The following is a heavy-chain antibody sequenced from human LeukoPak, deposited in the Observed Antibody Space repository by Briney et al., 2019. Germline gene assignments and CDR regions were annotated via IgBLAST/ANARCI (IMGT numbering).Heavy chain of an antibody. J-gene: IGHJ5*02. D-gene: IGHD5-18*01. CDR1: GGSFSGYY. CDR2: INNSGST. V-gene: IGHV4-34*01. Sequence: SETLSLTCAAYGGSFSGYYWSWIRQPPGKGLEWIGEINNSGSTNYNPSLKSRVIISLDTSKKQLSLKLSSATAADTAVYYCARGMKGYSYGNNWFDPWGQGTLVTVS. CDR3: ARGMKGYSYGNNWFDP.